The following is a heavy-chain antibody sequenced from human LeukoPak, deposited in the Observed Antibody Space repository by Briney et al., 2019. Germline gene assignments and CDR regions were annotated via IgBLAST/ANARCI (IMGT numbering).Heavy chain of an antibody. CDR3: AKDSLRFLGVVPAFAACDI. D-gene: IGHD2-2*01. V-gene: IGHV3-30*18. CDR1: GVTFSSYG. J-gene: IGHJ3*02. CDR2: ISYDRSNK. Sequence: VRSLRLSCAASGVTFSSYGMHWVRQAPGKGLEWVAVISYDRSNKYYADSVKGRFTISTDNSKNTPYLQMNSPRAEDTAVYYCAKDSLRFLGVVPAFAACDIWGQGTMVTVSS.